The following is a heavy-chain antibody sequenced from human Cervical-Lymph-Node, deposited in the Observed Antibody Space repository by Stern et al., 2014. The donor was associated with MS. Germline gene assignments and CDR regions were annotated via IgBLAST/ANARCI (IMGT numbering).Heavy chain of an antibody. CDR2: IKSNTEGVTT. J-gene: IGHJ5*01. V-gene: IGHV3-15*01. Sequence: EMQLVESGGGLVKPGGSLRLSCAASGFIFNNAWMNWVRQAPGKGLEWVGRIKSNTEGVTTDYAAPVKGRFSISRDDSKNTVYVQMNSLKTEDTAVYYCTTGWFDFRGQGTLVTVSS. CDR3: TTGWFDF. CDR1: GFIFNNAW.